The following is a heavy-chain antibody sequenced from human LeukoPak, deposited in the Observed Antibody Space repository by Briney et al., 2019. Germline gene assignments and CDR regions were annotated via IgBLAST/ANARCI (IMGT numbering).Heavy chain of an antibody. CDR2: ISYSGST. J-gene: IGHJ6*02. V-gene: IGHV4-30-4*01. CDR3: SGDYSSPSEVYYDGMDV. Sequence: SETLSLTCTVSGGSISSDDYYWSWIRQPPGKGLEWIGYISYSGSTYYNPSLKSRVTILVDTSKNQFSLKLSSVTAADTAVYYCSGDYSSPSEVYYDGMDVWGQGTTVTVSS. D-gene: IGHD6-13*01. CDR1: GGSISSDDYY.